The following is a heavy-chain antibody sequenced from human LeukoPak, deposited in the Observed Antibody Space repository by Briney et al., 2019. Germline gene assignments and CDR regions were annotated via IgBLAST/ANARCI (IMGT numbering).Heavy chain of an antibody. J-gene: IGHJ3*02. CDR2: IDHIGNT. Sequence: PSETLSLPCTVSGYSISTIYYWGWIRQPPGQGLEWIGTIDHIGNTFYNPSLTSRVSISVDTSKNHFSLNLTSVTATDTALYYCARAFWRLGAHDAFDIWGQGTMVTVSS. V-gene: IGHV4-38-2*02. CDR1: GYSISTIYY. CDR3: ARAFWRLGAHDAFDI. D-gene: IGHD3-3*01.